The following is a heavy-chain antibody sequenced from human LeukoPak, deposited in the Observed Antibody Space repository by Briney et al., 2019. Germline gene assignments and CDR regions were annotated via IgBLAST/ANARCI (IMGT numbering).Heavy chain of an antibody. V-gene: IGHV4-34*01. D-gene: IGHD3-22*01. J-gene: IGHJ6*02. Sequence: SETLSLTCTVFGGSFTDYLWTWIRHSPGKGLEWIGEINDYTGDTNYNPSLNSRVSISLEKSKNQFSLELRSVTAADTAVYYCARGRIAKIVVVHSFSYGMDVWGQGTTVTVSS. CDR1: GGSFTDYL. CDR2: INDYTGDT. CDR3: ARGRIAKIVVVHSFSYGMDV.